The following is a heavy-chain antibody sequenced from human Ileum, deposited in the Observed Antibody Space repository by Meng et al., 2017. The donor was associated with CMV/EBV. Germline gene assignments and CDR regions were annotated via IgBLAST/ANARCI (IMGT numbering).Heavy chain of an antibody. V-gene: IGHV4-4*07. J-gene: IGHJ4*02. CDR2: VYSSGST. Sequence: QGRLQGSGPGLVKPSETLSLTCTVSGGSISGYYWSWIRQPATKGLEWIGRVYSSGSTDYNPSLQSRVTMSVDTSKNQFSLKLSSVTAADTAVYYCARGSSSWAFDYWGQGTLVTVSS. CDR1: GGSISGYY. CDR3: ARGSSSWAFDY. D-gene: IGHD2-2*01.